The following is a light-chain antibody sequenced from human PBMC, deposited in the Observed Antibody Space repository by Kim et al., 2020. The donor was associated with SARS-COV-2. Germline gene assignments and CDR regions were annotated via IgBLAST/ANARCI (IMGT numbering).Light chain of an antibody. CDR1: QSISSY. Sequence: ASVGDRVTITCRASQSISSYLNWYQQKPGKAPNLLIYVASSLQSGVPSRFSGSGSGTDFTLTISSLQPEDFATYYYQQSYSSPITFGQGTRLEIK. CDR3: QQSYSSPIT. V-gene: IGKV1-39*01. J-gene: IGKJ5*01. CDR2: VAS.